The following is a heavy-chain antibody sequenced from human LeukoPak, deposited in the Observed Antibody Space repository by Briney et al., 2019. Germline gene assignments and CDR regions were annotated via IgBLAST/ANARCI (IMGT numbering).Heavy chain of an antibody. V-gene: IGHV3-48*02. J-gene: IGHJ4*02. D-gene: IGHD6-19*01. Sequence: GGALRLSFAASGFTFSSYNMNWVRQAPGKGLEWVSYISSSSSTIYYADSVKGRLTISRDNAKNSLYLQMNSLRDEDTAVYYCARDNRGGWPFDYWGQGTLVTVSS. CDR3: ARDNRGGWPFDY. CDR2: ISSSSSTI. CDR1: GFTFSSYN.